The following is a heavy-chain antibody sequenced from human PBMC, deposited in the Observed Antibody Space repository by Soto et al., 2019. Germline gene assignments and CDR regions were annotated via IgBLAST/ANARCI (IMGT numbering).Heavy chain of an antibody. D-gene: IGHD2-15*01. CDR1: GFTFSSFA. Sequence: QVQLVESGGGVGQPGRSLRLSCAASGFTFSSFAMHWVRQAPGKGLEWLAVISSDVVNYYYAESVKGRFTISRDNSKNTLVLQRNSLRNEDTAVYYCARGGAWTPEGLGYCGQGTLVTVSS. CDR2: ISSDVVNY. J-gene: IGHJ4*02. CDR3: ARGGAWTPEGLGY. V-gene: IGHV3-30-3*01.